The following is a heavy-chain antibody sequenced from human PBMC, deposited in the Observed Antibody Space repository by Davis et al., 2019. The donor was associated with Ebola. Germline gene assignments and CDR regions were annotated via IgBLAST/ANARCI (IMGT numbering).Heavy chain of an antibody. CDR2: INHSGST. Sequence: PGGSLRLSCAVYGGSFSGYYWSWIRQPPGKGLEWIGEINHSGSTNYNPSLKSRVTISVDTSKNQFSLKLSSVTAADTAVYYCAMDKWGELPGEYFQHWGQGTLVTVSS. CDR3: AMDKWGELPGEYFQH. V-gene: IGHV4-34*01. CDR1: GGSFSGYY. J-gene: IGHJ1*01. D-gene: IGHD1-26*01.